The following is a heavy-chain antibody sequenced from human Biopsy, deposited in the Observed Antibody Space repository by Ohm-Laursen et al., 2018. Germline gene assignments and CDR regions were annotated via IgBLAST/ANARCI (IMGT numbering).Heavy chain of an antibody. J-gene: IGHJ5*02. V-gene: IGHV4-38-2*02. CDR1: GYSISSDFY. CDR2: ISHSGSA. D-gene: IGHD2-21*01. CDR3: ERDVGVA. Sequence: SETLSLTCTASGYSISSDFYWGWIRQTPGKGLEWIGSISHSGSAYYNPSLKSRVTLSIDTSKNQFFLKVNSVTAADTAVYYCERDVGVAWGRGTLVTVSS.